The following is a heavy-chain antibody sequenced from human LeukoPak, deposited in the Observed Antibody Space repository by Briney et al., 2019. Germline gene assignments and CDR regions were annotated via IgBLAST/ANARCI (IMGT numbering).Heavy chain of an antibody. V-gene: IGHV3-7*01. Sequence: QPGGSLRLSCAASAFSLSSYWMTWVRQAPGKGLEWVANIDRDGNKKNHVDSVEGRFTISRDNGKNLLHLQMNSLRAEDTALYYCARDRTSCTGNICYDAFDIWAQGTMVIVSS. D-gene: IGHD2-8*02. CDR1: AFSLSSYW. CDR3: ARDRTSCTGNICYDAFDI. J-gene: IGHJ3*02. CDR2: IDRDGNKK.